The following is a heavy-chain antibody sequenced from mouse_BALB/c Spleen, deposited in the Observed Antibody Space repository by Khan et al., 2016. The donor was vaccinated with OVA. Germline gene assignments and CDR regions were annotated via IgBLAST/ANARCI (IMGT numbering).Heavy chain of an antibody. V-gene: IGHV1-7*01. CDR2: INPSTGYT. J-gene: IGHJ2*01. CDR1: GYTFINYW. Sequence: VQLQESRAELAKPGASVKMSCKASGYTFINYWILWVKQRPGQGLEWIGYINPSTGYTEYNQNFKDKATLTADKSSSTAYMQLSSLTSEDSAVYYCARRGLRWDFDYWGQGTTLTGSS. D-gene: IGHD1-1*01. CDR3: ARRGLRWDFDY.